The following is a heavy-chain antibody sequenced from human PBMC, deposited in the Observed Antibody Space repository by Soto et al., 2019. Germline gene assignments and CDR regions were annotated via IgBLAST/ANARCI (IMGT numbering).Heavy chain of an antibody. CDR2: IYDGGRT. D-gene: IGHD7-27*01. CDR1: GGSISTVDYW. Sequence: QVQLQESGPGLVKPSQTLSLTCTVSGGSISTVDYWWSWIRQSPDMGLEWIGHIYDGGRTYNNPSSGRRVTLSVDTSKSQLSLTLSSVSAADTAVYYCARGPSGDKVDSWGQGTLVTVSS. V-gene: IGHV4-30-4*01. J-gene: IGHJ4*02. CDR3: ARGPSGDKVDS.